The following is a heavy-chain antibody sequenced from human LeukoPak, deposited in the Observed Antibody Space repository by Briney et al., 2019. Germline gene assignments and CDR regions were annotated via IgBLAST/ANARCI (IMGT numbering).Heavy chain of an antibody. J-gene: IGHJ3*02. D-gene: IGHD1-1*01. CDR3: ARENSTYNWNDEGGAIGI. CDR2: IIPIFGTA. CDR1: GGTFSSYA. Sequence: SVKVSCKASGGTFSSYAISWVRQAPGQGLEWMGGIIPIFGTANYAQKFQGRVTITADESTSTAYMELSSLRSEDTAVYYCARENSTYNWNDEGGAIGIWGQGTMVTVSS. V-gene: IGHV1-69*13.